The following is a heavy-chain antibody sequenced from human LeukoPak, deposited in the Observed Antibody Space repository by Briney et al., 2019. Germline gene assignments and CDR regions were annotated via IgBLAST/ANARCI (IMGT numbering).Heavy chain of an antibody. Sequence: SQTLSLTCTVSGGSISSGGYYWSWIRQPPGKGLEWIGEINHSGSTNYNPSLKSRVTISLDTSKNQFSLKLSSVTAADTAVYYCARGLYTAIVTGLAYWGQGTLVTVSS. CDR2: INHSGST. D-gene: IGHD5-18*01. J-gene: IGHJ4*02. CDR3: ARGLYTAIVTGLAY. CDR1: GGSISSGGYY. V-gene: IGHV4-30-2*01.